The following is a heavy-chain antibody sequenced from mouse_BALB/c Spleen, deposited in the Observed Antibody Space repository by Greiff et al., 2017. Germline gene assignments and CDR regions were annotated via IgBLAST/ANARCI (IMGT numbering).Heavy chain of an antibody. Sequence: VQGVESGAELVRPGASVKLSCKASGYTFTSYWINWVKQSPGQGLEWIGNIYPSDSYTNYNQKFKDKATLTVDKSSSTAYMQLSSPTSEDSAVYYCTRSGYGYVFAYWGQGTLVTVSA. D-gene: IGHD1-2*01. J-gene: IGHJ3*01. CDR1: GYTFTSYW. CDR3: TRSGYGYVFAY. V-gene: IGHV1-69*02. CDR2: IYPSDSYT.